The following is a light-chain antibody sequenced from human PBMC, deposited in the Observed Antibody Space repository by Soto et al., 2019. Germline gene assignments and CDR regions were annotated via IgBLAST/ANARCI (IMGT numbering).Light chain of an antibody. Sequence: QSALTQPASVSGSPGQSIAISCTGTSSDVGSYNLVSWYQQHPGKAPKLMIYEDSKRPSGVSNRFSGSKSGNTASLTISGLQAEDEADYYCCSYAGDSSWVFGGGTKLNVL. V-gene: IGLV2-23*01. J-gene: IGLJ3*02. CDR2: EDS. CDR1: SSDVGSYNL. CDR3: CSYAGDSSWV.